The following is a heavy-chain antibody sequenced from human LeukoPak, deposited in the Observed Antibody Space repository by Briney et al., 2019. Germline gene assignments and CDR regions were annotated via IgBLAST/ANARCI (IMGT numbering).Heavy chain of an antibody. J-gene: IGHJ4*02. CDR3: ARVGPETAFDY. Sequence: PGGSLRLSCAASGFTVSRNYMSWVRQAPGKGLEWVSVIYSGGSTYYADSVKGRFIISRDNSKNTLYLQMNSLRAEDTAVYYCARVGPETAFDYWGQGTLVTVSS. CDR2: IYSGGST. V-gene: IGHV3-66*01. D-gene: IGHD1-14*01. CDR1: GFTVSRNY.